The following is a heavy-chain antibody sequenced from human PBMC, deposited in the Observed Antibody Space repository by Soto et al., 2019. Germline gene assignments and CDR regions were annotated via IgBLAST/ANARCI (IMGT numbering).Heavy chain of an antibody. J-gene: IGHJ4*02. CDR2: ISYDGSNK. CDR1: GFTFSSYA. V-gene: IGHV3-30-3*01. D-gene: IGHD2-21*02. Sequence: ESVGGVVQPGRSLRLSCAASGFTFSSYAMHWVRQAPGKGLEWVAVISYDGSNKYYADSVKGRFTISRDNSKNTLYLQMNSLRAEDTAVYYCARDLGVVVVTAILDYWGQGTLVTVSS. CDR3: ARDLGVVVVTAILDY.